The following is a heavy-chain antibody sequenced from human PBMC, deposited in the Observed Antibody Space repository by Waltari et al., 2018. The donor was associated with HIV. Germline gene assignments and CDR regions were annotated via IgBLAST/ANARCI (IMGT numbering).Heavy chain of an antibody. CDR3: ARRGSSASPLTL. V-gene: IGHV4-34*01. CDR2: INHGGDT. Sequence: QVQLQQGGAGLLKPSETLSLTCSVYGGSFTNFYWNWIRQTPDEGLQWIGEINHGGDTNVNPSLKSRVIISIDTSKYEISLNLTSVSVADTALYFCARRGSSASPLTLWGRGSRVTVSS. CDR1: GGSFTNFY. D-gene: IGHD3-10*01. J-gene: IGHJ4*02.